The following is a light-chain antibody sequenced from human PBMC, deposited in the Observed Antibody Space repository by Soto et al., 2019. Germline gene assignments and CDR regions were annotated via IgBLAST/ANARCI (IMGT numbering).Light chain of an antibody. V-gene: IGKV3-11*01. CDR3: QQRANWPGT. J-gene: IGKJ1*01. CDR1: QSVYNY. Sequence: EIVLTQSPGTLSLSPGERATLSCRASQSVYNYLAWYQQKPGQAPRLLIYDASDRATGLPARFSGSGSGTDFTLTISSLEPEDSAIYYCQQRANWPGTFSQGTKVDIK. CDR2: DAS.